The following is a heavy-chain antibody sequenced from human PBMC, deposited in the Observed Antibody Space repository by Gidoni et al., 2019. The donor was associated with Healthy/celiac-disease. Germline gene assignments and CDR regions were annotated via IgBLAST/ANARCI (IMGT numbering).Heavy chain of an antibody. CDR2: IWYDGSNK. D-gene: IGHD3-10*01. V-gene: IGHV3-33*01. J-gene: IGHJ5*02. CDR1: GFTFSSYG. CDR3: ARDGDPYGSGAPSYWFDP. Sequence: QVQLVASGGGVVQPGRSLRLSCAASGFTFSSYGLHWVRQAQGKGLEWVAVIWYDGSNKYYADYGKGRFTIARDNSKNTLYLQMNSLRAEDTAVYYCARDGDPYGSGAPSYWFDPWGQGTLVTVSS.